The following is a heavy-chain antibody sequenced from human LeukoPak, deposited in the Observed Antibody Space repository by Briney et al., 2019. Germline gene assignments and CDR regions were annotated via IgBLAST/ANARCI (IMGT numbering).Heavy chain of an antibody. CDR3: ARSTHGSGSYYSFDY. V-gene: IGHV3-66*01. D-gene: IGHD3-10*01. CDR1: GFTVSSDY. J-gene: IGHJ4*02. CDR2: IYSGGDT. Sequence: TGGSLRLSCAASGFTVSSDYMSWVRQAPGKGLEWVSIIYSGGDTYYADSVKGRFTISRDNSKNTLYLQMNSLRAEDTAVYYCARSTHGSGSYYSFDYWGQGTLVTVSS.